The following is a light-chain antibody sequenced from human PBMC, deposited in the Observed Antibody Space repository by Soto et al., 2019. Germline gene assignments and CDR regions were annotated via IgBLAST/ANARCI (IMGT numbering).Light chain of an antibody. J-gene: IGKJ5*01. CDR2: GAS. V-gene: IGKV3-15*01. Sequence: EIVMTQSPATLPVSPGERATLSCRASQSVSSNLAWYQQKPGQAPRLLIFGASTRATGIPARFSGSGSGTEFTLTISSLQSEDFAVYYCQQYNTWPPITFGPGTRLDIK. CDR1: QSVSSN. CDR3: QQYNTWPPIT.